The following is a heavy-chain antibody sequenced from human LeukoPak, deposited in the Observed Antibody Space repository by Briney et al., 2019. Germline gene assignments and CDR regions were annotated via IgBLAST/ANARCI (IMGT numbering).Heavy chain of an antibody. CDR1: GLTFSSYA. V-gene: IGHV3-23*01. J-gene: IGHJ1*01. CDR3: AKPLDRASVQRHFQH. CDR2: ISGGGDKT. D-gene: IGHD1-1*01. Sequence: GGSLRLSCAASGLTFSSYAMSWVRQAPGKGLEWVSAISGGGDKTYYAYSVRGRFTISRDHSKNTLFLQMNSLRAEDTAVYYYAKPLDRASVQRHFQHWGPGTLVSLSS.